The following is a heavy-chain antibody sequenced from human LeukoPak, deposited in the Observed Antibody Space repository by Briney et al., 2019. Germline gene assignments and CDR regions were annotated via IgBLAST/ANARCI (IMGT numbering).Heavy chain of an antibody. CDR2: IWYDGSNK. CDR1: GFTFSSYG. J-gene: IGHJ4*02. Sequence: PGGSLRLSCAASGFTFSSYGMHWVRQAPGKGLEWVAVIWYDGSNKYYADSVKGRFTISRDNSKNTLCLQMSSLRAEDTAVYYCARSDYYDSSGYYVDLFDYWGQGTLVTVSS. V-gene: IGHV3-33*01. D-gene: IGHD3-22*01. CDR3: ARSDYYDSSGYYVDLFDY.